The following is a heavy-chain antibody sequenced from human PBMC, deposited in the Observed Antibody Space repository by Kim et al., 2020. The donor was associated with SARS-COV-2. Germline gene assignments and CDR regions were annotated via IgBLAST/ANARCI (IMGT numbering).Heavy chain of an antibody. CDR2: IYYSGST. V-gene: IGHV4-31*03. J-gene: IGHJ6*02. CDR1: GGSISSGGYY. D-gene: IGHD6-13*01. Sequence: SETLSLTCTVSGGSISSGGYYWSWIRQHPGKGLEWIGYIYYSGSTYYNPSLKSRATISVDTSKNQFSLKLSSVTAADTAVYYCARGADISSSWYGGLYYYGMDVWGQGTTVTVSS. CDR3: ARGADISSSWYGGLYYYGMDV.